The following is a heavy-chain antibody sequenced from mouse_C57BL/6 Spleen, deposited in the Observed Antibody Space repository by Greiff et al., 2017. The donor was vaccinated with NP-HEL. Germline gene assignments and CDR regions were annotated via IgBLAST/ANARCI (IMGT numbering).Heavy chain of an antibody. CDR2: IDPETGGT. V-gene: IGHV1-15*01. D-gene: IGHD2-4*01. CDR3: TRGTIYYDYAWFAY. CDR1: GYTFTDYE. Sequence: VQLQQSGAELVRPGASVTLSCKASGYTFTDYEMHWVKQTPVHGLEWIGAIDPETGGTAYNQKFKGKAILTADKSSSTAYMELRSLTSEDSAVYYCTRGTIYYDYAWFAYWGQGTLVTVSA. J-gene: IGHJ3*01.